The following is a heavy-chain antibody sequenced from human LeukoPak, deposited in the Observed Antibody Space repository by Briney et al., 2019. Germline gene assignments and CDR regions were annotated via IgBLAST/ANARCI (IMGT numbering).Heavy chain of an antibody. CDR2: IYHSGST. CDR3: ARARWEYSYAYMDV. CDR1: GYSISSGYY. V-gene: IGHV4-38-2*02. J-gene: IGHJ6*03. Sequence: PSETLSLTCTVSGYSISSGYYWGWIRQPPGKGLEWIGSIYHSGSTYYNPSLKSRVTISVDTSKNQFSLKLSSVTAADTAVYYCARARWEYSYAYMDVWGKGTTVTVSS. D-gene: IGHD5-18*01.